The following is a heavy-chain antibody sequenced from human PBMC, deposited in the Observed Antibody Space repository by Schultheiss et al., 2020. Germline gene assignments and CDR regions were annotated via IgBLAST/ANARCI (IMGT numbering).Heavy chain of an antibody. V-gene: IGHV3-21*01. J-gene: IGHJ6*02. D-gene: IGHD6-19*01. CDR2: ISSSSSYI. Sequence: GESLKISCAASGFTFSSYSMNWVRQAPGKGLEWVSSISSSSSYIYYADSVKGRFTISRDNAKNSLYLQMNSLRAEDTAVYYCAREFNSSGWYSDFIGYYYYYGMDVWGQGTTVTVSS. CDR3: AREFNSSGWYSDFIGYYYYYGMDV. CDR1: GFTFSSYS.